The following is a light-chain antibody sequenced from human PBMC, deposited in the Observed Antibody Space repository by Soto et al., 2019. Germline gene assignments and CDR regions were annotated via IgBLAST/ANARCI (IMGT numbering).Light chain of an antibody. Sequence: EIVLTQSPATLSLSPGERATLSCRASQSVSSYLAWYQQKPGQAPRLLIYDASNRATGIPARFSGSGSGTDFTLTISSREPEDFAVYYCQQRSNWPRWTVGQGTKVEIK. CDR1: QSVSSY. V-gene: IGKV3-11*01. J-gene: IGKJ1*01. CDR3: QQRSNWPRWT. CDR2: DAS.